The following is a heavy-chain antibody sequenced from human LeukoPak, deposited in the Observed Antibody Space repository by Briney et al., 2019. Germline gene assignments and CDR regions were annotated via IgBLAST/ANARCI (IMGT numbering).Heavy chain of an antibody. CDR1: GFSFRDYW. CDR2: INSDGSDT. D-gene: IGHD2-2*01. Sequence: GGSLRLSCPASGFSFRDYWMHWVRQAPGKGLVWVSVINSDGSDTSYADSVKGRFTISRDNAKNTLYLQMNSLRVEDTAVYYCARVVPAGNYYGMDVWGQGTTVTVS. CDR3: ARVVPAGNYYGMDV. J-gene: IGHJ6*02. V-gene: IGHV3-74*01.